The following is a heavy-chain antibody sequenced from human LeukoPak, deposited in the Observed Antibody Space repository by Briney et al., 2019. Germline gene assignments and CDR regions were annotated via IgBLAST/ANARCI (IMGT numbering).Heavy chain of an antibody. V-gene: IGHV3-23*01. D-gene: IGHD2-15*01. CDR2: ISGSGGST. CDR3: ATRRGGYKYYGMDV. J-gene: IGHJ6*02. CDR1: GFTFSSYA. Sequence: GGSLRLSCAASGFTFSSYAMSWVRQAPGKGLEWVSTISGSGGSTYYADSVKGRFTFSRDNSKNTLYLQMSSLRSEDTAVYYCATRRGGYKYYGMDVWGQGTTVTVSS.